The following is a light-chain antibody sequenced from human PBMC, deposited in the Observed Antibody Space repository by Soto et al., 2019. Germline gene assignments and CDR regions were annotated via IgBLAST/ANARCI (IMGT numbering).Light chain of an antibody. V-gene: IGLV2-14*01. CDR3: SSYTSDSFYV. Sequence: CGQSVPVSGRRSPRHSITISCNGTSSDVGLYDYVSWYQQHPGKAPHLRIYAVSNRPSGVSNRFSASQSGKTASLFISGLQAEDEADYYCSSYTSDSFYVLGSGTKVTVL. CDR1: SSDVGLYDY. CDR2: AVS. J-gene: IGLJ1*01.